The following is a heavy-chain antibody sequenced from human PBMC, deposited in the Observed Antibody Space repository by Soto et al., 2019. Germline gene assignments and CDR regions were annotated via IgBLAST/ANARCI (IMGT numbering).Heavy chain of an antibody. D-gene: IGHD3-10*01. CDR2: TYYRSRWYN. J-gene: IGHJ5*02. V-gene: IGHV6-1*01. Sequence: QVQLQQSGPGLVKPSQTLSLTCAISGDSVSSKTAAWNWLRQSPSRGLEWLGRTYYRSRWYNDYAVSMKSRIAINPGTSKNPFSLQLNSVTPEDTAVYYCARDRFSGDNWFDPWGQGTLVTVSS. CDR1: GDSVSSKTAA. CDR3: ARDRFSGDNWFDP.